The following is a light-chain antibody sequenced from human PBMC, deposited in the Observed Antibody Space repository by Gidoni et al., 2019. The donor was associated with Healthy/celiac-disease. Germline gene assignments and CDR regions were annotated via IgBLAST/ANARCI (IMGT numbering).Light chain of an antibody. V-gene: IGKV3-15*01. CDR3: QQYDNWPRIT. CDR1: QRVSSN. J-gene: IGKJ5*01. Sequence: EIVMTQSPPTLSVSPGERATLSCSASQRVSSNLAWYQQKPGQAPTLLIYCASTRATGVPARFSGGGSGAKFTLTISSLQSEDFAVYYCQQYDNWPRITFGQGTRLEIK. CDR2: CAS.